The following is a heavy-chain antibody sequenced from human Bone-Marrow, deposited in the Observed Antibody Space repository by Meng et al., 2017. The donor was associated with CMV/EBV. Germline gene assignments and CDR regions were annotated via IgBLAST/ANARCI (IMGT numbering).Heavy chain of an antibody. D-gene: IGHD1-26*01. V-gene: IGHV1-46*01. CDR1: GYTFTSYH. Sequence: ASVKVSCKASGYTFTSYHIHWVRQAPGQGLECMGRINPSGGRTSYAHNFQGRVTMTRDTSTSTVYMELSSLRSGDTAVYYCARAPRGSYYSTTKLSNWFDPWGQGTLVTVSS. J-gene: IGHJ5*02. CDR2: INPSGGRT. CDR3: ARAPRGSYYSTTKLSNWFDP.